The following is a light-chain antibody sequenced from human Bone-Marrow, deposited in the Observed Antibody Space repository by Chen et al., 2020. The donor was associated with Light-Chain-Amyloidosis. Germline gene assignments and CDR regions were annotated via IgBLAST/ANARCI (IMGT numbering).Light chain of an antibody. CDR3: QVWDRSSDRPV. Sequence: SYVLTQPSSVSVAPGQTATIACGGNNIGSTSVHWYQQTPGQAPLLVVYDDSDRPSEIPERLSGSNSGNTATLTISRVEAGDEADYYCQVWDRSSDRPVFSGGTKLTVL. V-gene: IGLV3-21*02. CDR2: DDS. CDR1: NIGSTS. J-gene: IGLJ3*02.